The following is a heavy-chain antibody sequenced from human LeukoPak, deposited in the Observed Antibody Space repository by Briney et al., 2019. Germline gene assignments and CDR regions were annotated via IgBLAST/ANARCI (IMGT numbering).Heavy chain of an antibody. D-gene: IGHD2-15*01. CDR3: ARGQVVPDY. V-gene: IGHV1-18*01. Sequence: ASVKVSCKPSGYTFTAYGITWVRQAPGQGLEWMGWINPHNGDTNYARKLQGRVTMTTDTSTSTAYMELRSLASGDTAVYYCARGQVVPDYWGQGTQVIVSS. CDR1: GYTFTAYG. J-gene: IGHJ4*02. CDR2: INPHNGDT.